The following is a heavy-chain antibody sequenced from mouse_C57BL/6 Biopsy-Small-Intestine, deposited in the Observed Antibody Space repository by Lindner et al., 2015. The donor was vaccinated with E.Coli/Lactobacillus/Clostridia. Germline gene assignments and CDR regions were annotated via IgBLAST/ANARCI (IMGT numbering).Heavy chain of an antibody. CDR1: GYSFTDYN. CDR3: ARSGILRRYFDY. Sequence: VQLQESGPELVKPGASVKISCKASGYSFTDYNMNWVKQSNGKSLEWIGVINPNYGTTSYNQKFKGKATLIPPVDQSSSTAYMQLNSLTSEDSAVYYCARSGILRRYFDYWGQGTTLTVSS. CDR2: INPNYGTT. J-gene: IGHJ2*01. D-gene: IGHD1-1*01. V-gene: IGHV1-39*01.